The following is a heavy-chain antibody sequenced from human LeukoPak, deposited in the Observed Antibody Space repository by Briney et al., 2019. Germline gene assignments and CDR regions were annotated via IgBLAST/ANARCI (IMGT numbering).Heavy chain of an antibody. D-gene: IGHD1-26*01. CDR1: GFTFKNYV. CDR3: AKDLGWELPAEAY. CDR2: IYGSGVSI. J-gene: IGHJ4*02. Sequence: GGPLRLSCVASGFTFKNYVMNWVRQAPGKGLEWLATIYGSGVSISYADSVKGRFTISRDNSNNTLYLQMNSLRAEDTAMYYCAKDLGWELPAEAYWGQGILVTVSS. V-gene: IGHV3-23*01.